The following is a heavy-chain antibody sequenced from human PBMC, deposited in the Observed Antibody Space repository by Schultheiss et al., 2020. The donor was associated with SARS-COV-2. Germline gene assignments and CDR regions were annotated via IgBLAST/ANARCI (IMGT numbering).Heavy chain of an antibody. J-gene: IGHJ6*02. D-gene: IGHD1-7*01. Sequence: SLKISCAASGFTFSIYAMHWVRQAPGKGLEWVAVISYDGNNIHYADSVKGRFTISRDNSKNTLFLQMNSLRAEDTAVYYCARDRAELLPYYYYGMDVWGQGTLVTVSS. V-gene: IGHV3-30*04. CDR2: ISYDGNNI. CDR3: ARDRAELLPYYYYGMDV. CDR1: GFTFSIYA.